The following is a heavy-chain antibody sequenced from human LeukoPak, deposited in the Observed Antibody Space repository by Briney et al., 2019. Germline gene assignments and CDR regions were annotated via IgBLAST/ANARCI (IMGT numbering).Heavy chain of an antibody. CDR3: ARDQGNTVVPPDAFDI. CDR2: IYYSGST. D-gene: IGHD4-23*01. V-gene: IGHV4-39*07. J-gene: IGHJ3*02. CDR1: GGSISSSSYY. Sequence: SETLSLTCTVSGGSISSSSYYWGWIRQPPGKGLEWIGSIYYSGSTYYNPSLKSRVTISVDTSKNQFSLKLSSVTAADTAVYYCARDQGNTVVPPDAFDIWGQGTMVTVSS.